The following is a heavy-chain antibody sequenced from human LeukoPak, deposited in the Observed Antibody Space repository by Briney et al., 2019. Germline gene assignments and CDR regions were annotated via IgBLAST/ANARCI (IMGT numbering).Heavy chain of an antibody. CDR2: ITSGSSYI. J-gene: IGHJ6*03. CDR3: ARDPYSGNYGAYYYYYMDV. Sequence: PGGSLRLSCAASGFTFSSYAMSWVRQAPGQRLEWVSSITSGSSYIYYADSVKGRFTISRDNAKSSLYLQMDSLRAEDTAVYYCARDPYSGNYGAYYYYYMDVWGKGTTVTISS. V-gene: IGHV3-21*01. D-gene: IGHD1-26*01. CDR1: GFTFSSYA.